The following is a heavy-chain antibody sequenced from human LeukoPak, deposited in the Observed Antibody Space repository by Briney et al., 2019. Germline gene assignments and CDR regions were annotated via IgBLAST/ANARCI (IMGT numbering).Heavy chain of an antibody. D-gene: IGHD6-19*01. V-gene: IGHV4-4*07. Sequence: SETLSLTCTVSGGSISSYYWSWIRQPAGKALEWIGRIYTSENTNYNPSLKSRVTMSVDTSKNQLSLKLSSVTAADTAVYYYARDSLGYSSGWEDYWGQGTLVTVSS. CDR1: GGSISSYY. J-gene: IGHJ4*02. CDR3: ARDSLGYSSGWEDY. CDR2: IYTSENT.